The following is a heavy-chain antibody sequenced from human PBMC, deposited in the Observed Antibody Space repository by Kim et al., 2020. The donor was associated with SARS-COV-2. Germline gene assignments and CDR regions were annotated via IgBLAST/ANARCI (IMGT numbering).Heavy chain of an antibody. Sequence: SETLSLTCTVSGGSISSGDYYWSWIRQPPGKGLEWIGYIYYSGSTYYNPSLKSRVTISVDTSKNQFSLKLSSVTAADTAVYYCARVGAGNYYDSSGYPPTDYWGQGTLVTVSS. V-gene: IGHV4-30-4*01. CDR2: IYYSGST. CDR1: GGSISSGDYY. J-gene: IGHJ4*02. D-gene: IGHD3-22*01. CDR3: ARVGAGNYYDSSGYPPTDY.